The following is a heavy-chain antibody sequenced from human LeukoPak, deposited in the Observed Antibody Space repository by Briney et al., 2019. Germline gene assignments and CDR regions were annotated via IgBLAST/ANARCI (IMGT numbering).Heavy chain of an antibody. CDR3: ARTFSGSYYYYGMDV. V-gene: IGHV4-59*11. Sequence: SETLSLTCTVSGGSISSHYWSWIRQPPGKGLEWIGYIYYSGRTNYNPSLKSRVTISVDTSKNQFSLKLSSVTAADTAVYYCARTFSGSYYYYGMDVWGQGTTVTVSS. CDR2: IYYSGRT. J-gene: IGHJ6*02. D-gene: IGHD1-26*01. CDR1: GGSISSHY.